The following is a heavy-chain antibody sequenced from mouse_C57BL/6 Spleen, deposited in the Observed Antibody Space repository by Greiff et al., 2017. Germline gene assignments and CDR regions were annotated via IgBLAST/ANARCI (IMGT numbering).Heavy chain of an antibody. V-gene: IGHV1-61*01. J-gene: IGHJ4*01. Sequence: QVQLQQPGAELVRPGSSVKLSCKASGYTFTSYWMDWVKQRPGQGLEWIGNIYPSDSEPHYNQKFKDKATLTVDKSSSTAYMQLSSRTSEDSAVYYCAREGEYGYDEGYAMDYWGQGTSVTVSS. CDR1: GYTFTSYW. D-gene: IGHD2-2*01. CDR3: AREGEYGYDEGYAMDY. CDR2: IYPSDSEP.